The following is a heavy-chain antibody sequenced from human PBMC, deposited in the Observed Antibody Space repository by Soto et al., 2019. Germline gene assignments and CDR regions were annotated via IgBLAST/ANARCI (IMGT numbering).Heavy chain of an antibody. CDR2: ILYDGSNK. CDR1: GFIFSNYA. V-gene: IGHV3-30*04. J-gene: IGHJ5*02. CDR3: ARDVLSVAVRPSWFDP. Sequence: QVQLVESGGGVVQPGRSLRLSCAASGFIFSNYALHWVRQTPGKGLEWVAVILYDGSNKYYADSVKGRFTISRDNSKNTLYLQMNSLRAADTAVYYCARDVLSVAVRPSWFDPWGQGTLVTVSS. D-gene: IGHD6-6*01.